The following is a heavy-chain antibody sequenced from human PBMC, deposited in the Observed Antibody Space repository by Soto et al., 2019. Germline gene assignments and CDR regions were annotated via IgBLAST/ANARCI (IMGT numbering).Heavy chain of an antibody. V-gene: IGHV3-23*01. J-gene: IGHJ4*02. Sequence: EVHLLESGGGLVQPGGSLRLSCAASGFTFSSYAMSWVRQAPGKGLEWVSAIGVSGDTTYYADSVKGRFTISRDNSENTLYLQRGSLRAEETAVYYCAKVRRFGELRSLYWGQGTLVTVSS. CDR3: AKVRRFGELRSLY. CDR2: IGVSGDTT. CDR1: GFTFSSYA. D-gene: IGHD3-10*01.